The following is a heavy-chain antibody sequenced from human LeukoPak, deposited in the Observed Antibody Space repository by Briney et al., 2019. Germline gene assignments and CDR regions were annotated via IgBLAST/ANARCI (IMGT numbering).Heavy chain of an antibody. J-gene: IGHJ4*02. CDR3: ARDAGIAARGFGY. D-gene: IGHD6-6*01. Sequence: PGGSLRLSCAASGFTFSSYSMNWVRQAPGTGLEWVSSISSSSSYIYYTDSVKGRFTISRDNAKNSLYLQMNSLRAEDTAVYYCARDAGIAARGFGYWGQGTLVTVSS. V-gene: IGHV3-21*01. CDR2: ISSSSSYI. CDR1: GFTFSSYS.